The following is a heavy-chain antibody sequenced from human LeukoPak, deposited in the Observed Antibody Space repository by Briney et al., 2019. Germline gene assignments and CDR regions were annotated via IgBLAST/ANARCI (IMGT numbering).Heavy chain of an antibody. V-gene: IGHV1-8*01. J-gene: IGHJ4*02. CDR1: GYTFTSYD. Sequence: GASVKVSCKASGYTFTSYDINWVRQAPGQGLEWMGWMNPNSGNTDYAQKFQGRVTMTRNTSISAAYMELSSLRSEDTAVYYCARIRGSGSYYSFGYWGQGTLVTVSS. D-gene: IGHD3-10*01. CDR2: MNPNSGNT. CDR3: ARIRGSGSYYSFGY.